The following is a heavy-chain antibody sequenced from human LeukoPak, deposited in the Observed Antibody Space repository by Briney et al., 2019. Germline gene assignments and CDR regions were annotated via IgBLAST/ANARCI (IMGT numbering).Heavy chain of an antibody. V-gene: IGHV3-23*01. D-gene: IGHD5-18*01. Sequence: GGSLRLSCAASGFTFSSYAMSWVRQAPGKGLGGVSAISGSGGSTYYADSVKGRFTISRDNSKNTLYLQMNSLRAEDTAVYYCAKHSYGWLEEYNWFDPWGQGTLVTVPS. CDR3: AKHSYGWLEEYNWFDP. CDR1: GFTFSSYA. CDR2: ISGSGGST. J-gene: IGHJ5*02.